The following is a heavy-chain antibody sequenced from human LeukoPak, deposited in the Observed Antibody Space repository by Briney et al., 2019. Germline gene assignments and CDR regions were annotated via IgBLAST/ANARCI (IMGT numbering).Heavy chain of an antibody. CDR2: IKQDGSEK. V-gene: IGHV3-7*05. D-gene: IGHD6-13*01. Sequence: PGGSLRLSCAASGFTFSSYWMSWARQAPGKGLEWVANIKQDGSEKYYVDSVKGRFTISRDNAKNSLYLQMNSLRAEDTAVYYSSLEGSSWYRYFQQWVQRTLVTVSS. CDR1: GFTFSSYW. CDR3: SLEGSSWYRYFQQ. J-gene: IGHJ1*01.